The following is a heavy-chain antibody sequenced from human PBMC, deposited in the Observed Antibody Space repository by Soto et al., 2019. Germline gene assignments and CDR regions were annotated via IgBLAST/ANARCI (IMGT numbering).Heavy chain of an antibody. D-gene: IGHD3-10*01. CDR2: ISGGGGAK. CDR1: GFTFNTYF. J-gene: IGHJ6*02. CDR3: AKDFYYGSGSYYNVAYYGMDV. Sequence: PGGSLRLSCTASGFTFNTYFMSWVRQAPGEGLEWISAISGGGGAKYYSASVKGRFTIPRDNSNNTLYLQMNSLRADDTAVYYCAKDFYYGSGSYYNVAYYGMDVWGQGTTVTVSS. V-gene: IGHV3-23*01.